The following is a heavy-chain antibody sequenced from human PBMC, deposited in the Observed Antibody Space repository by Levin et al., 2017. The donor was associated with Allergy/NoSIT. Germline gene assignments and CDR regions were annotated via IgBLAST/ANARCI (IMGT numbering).Heavy chain of an antibody. J-gene: IGHJ5*02. CDR2: IIPILGIA. CDR1: GGTFSSYT. D-gene: IGHD6-6*01. V-gene: IGHV1-69*02. CDR3: ARGQVVAARRFVWFDP. Sequence: ASVKVSCKASGGTFSSYTISWVRQAPGQGLEWMGRIIPILGIANYAQKFQGRVTITADKSTSTAYMELSSLRSEDTAVYYCARGQVVAARRFVWFDPWGQGTLVTVSS.